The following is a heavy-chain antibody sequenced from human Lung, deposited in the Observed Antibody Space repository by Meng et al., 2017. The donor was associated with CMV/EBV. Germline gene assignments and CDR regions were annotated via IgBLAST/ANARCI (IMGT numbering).Heavy chain of an antibody. CDR1: GYTFTGYY. CDR2: INPNSGGT. J-gene: IGHJ4*02. CDR3: ARDWEGSWAVFDY. V-gene: IGHV1-2*04. Sequence: QVQLGQAVAEVKKPGASVKVSCKASGYTFTGYYMHWVRQAPGQGLEWMGWINPNSGGTNYAQKFQGWATMTRDTSISTAYMELSRLRSDDTAVYYCARDWEGSWAVFDYWGQGTLVTVAS. D-gene: IGHD6-13*01.